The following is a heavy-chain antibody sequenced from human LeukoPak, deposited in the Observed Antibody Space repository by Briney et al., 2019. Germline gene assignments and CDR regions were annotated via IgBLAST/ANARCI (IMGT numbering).Heavy chain of an antibody. J-gene: IGHJ4*02. CDR3: TRGGVYSSSDY. Sequence: GGSLRLSCTASGFTFGDYAMSWFRQAPGKGLEWVGFIRSKAYGGTTEYAASVKGRFTISRDDSKSIAYLQMNSLKTKDTAVYYCTRGGVYSSSDYWGQGTLVTVSS. CDR1: GFTFGDYA. V-gene: IGHV3-49*03. D-gene: IGHD6-6*01. CDR2: IRSKAYGGTT.